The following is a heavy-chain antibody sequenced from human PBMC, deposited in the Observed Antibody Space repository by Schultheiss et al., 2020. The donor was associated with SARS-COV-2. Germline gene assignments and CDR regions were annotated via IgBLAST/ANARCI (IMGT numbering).Heavy chain of an antibody. J-gene: IGHJ6*02. D-gene: IGHD4/OR15-4a*01. CDR1: GGSISSSY. CDR3: ARGRGARYVAYYSYYYGMDV. V-gene: IGHV4-34*01. Sequence: SETLSLTCTVSGGSISSSYWSWIRQPAEKGLEWIGEINHSGSTNYNPSFKSRVTISVDTSKNQFSLKLSSVTAADTAVYYCARGRGARYVAYYSYYYGMDVWGQGTTVTVSS. CDR2: INHSGST.